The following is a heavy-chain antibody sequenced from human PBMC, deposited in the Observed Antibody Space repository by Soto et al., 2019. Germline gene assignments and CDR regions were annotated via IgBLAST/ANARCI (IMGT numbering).Heavy chain of an antibody. CDR3: ARPFGDYGDYAWSLRY. V-gene: IGHV1-18*01. Sequence: QVQLVQSGAEVKKPGASVKVSCKASGYTFSGYAMGWVRQAPGQGLEWMGWISAYNGNTDYAQKFQGRVTMITDTSTSTAYMELRSLTSDDTAVYYCARPFGDYGDYAWSLRYWGQGTLVTVSS. J-gene: IGHJ4*02. CDR2: ISAYNGNT. CDR1: GYTFSGYA. D-gene: IGHD4-17*01.